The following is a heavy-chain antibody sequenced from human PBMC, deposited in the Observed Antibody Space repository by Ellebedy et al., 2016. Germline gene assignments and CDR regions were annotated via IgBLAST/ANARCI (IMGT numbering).Heavy chain of an antibody. D-gene: IGHD2-21*02. Sequence: SVKVSXKASGYTFTSYGISWVRQAPGQGLEWMGRIIPILGIANYAQKFQGRVTITADKSTSTAYMELSSLRSEDTAVYYCARGAYCGGDCSHFDYWGQGTLVTVSS. CDR1: GYTFTSYG. CDR3: ARGAYCGGDCSHFDY. J-gene: IGHJ4*02. CDR2: IIPILGIA. V-gene: IGHV1-69*04.